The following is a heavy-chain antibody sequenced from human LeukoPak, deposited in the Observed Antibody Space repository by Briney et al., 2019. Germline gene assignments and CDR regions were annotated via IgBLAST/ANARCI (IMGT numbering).Heavy chain of an antibody. CDR3: ARDFTPEWFDIH. D-gene: IGHD3-3*01. CDR1: GLAFSSYS. J-gene: IGHJ4*02. Sequence: GGSLRLSCVASGLAFSSYSMHWVCHAPGKGLEWVGVISYDGSDEYYTDSVKGRFTISRDNSKNTVYLQMNSLRADDTAVYYCARDFTPEWFDIHWGQGTLVTVS. CDR2: ISYDGSDE. V-gene: IGHV3-30*04.